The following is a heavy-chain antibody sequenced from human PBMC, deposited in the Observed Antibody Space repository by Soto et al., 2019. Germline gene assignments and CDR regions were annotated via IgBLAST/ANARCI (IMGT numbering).Heavy chain of an antibody. CDR1: GFTFSSYS. V-gene: IGHV3-21*01. Sequence: GGSLRLSCAASGFTFSSYSMNWVRQAPGKGLEWVSSISSSSSYIYYADSVKGRFTISRDNAKNSLYLQMNSLRAEDTAVYYCARDGENYVWGSYRSTQMKHYYYYYGMDVWGQGTTVTVSS. CDR2: ISSSSSYI. CDR3: ARDGENYVWGSYRSTQMKHYYYYYGMDV. D-gene: IGHD3-16*02. J-gene: IGHJ6*02.